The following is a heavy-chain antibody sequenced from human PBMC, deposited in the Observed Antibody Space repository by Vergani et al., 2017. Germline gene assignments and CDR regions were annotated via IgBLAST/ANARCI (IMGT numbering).Heavy chain of an antibody. Sequence: EVQLVESGGGLVQPGRSLRLSCAASGFTFDDHAMHWVRQAPGKSLEWVSGISWNSGSIGYADSVKGRFTISRDNAKNSLYLQMNSLRAEDTALYYCAKGREEWSIAARPRYYYYGMDVWGQGTTVTVSS. J-gene: IGHJ6*02. V-gene: IGHV3-9*01. CDR2: ISWNSGSI. D-gene: IGHD6-6*01. CDR3: AKGREEWSIAARPRYYYYGMDV. CDR1: GFTFDDHA.